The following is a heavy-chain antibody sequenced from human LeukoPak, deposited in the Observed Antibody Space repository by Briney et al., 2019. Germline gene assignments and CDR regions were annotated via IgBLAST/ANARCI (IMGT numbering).Heavy chain of an antibody. CDR1: GYTFTSYD. CDR3: ARARPRRVGATTPFDY. CDR2: MNPNSGNT. J-gene: IGHJ4*02. D-gene: IGHD1-26*01. Sequence: ASVKVSCKASGYTFTSYDINWVRQATGQGLEWMGWMNPNSGNTGYAQKFQGRVTMTRDTSTSTVYMELSSLRSEDTAVYYCARARPRRVGATTPFDYWGQGTLVTVSS. V-gene: IGHV1-8*01.